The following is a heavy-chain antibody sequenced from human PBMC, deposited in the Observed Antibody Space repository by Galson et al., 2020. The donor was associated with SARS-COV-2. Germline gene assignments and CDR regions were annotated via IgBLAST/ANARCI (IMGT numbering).Heavy chain of an antibody. V-gene: IGHV4-30-4*01. D-gene: IGHD2-21*02. J-gene: IGHJ4*02. Sequence: ASETLSLTCTVSGAYLTHGNYYWSWLRQPPGQGLEWIGYIFYTGTTNYSPSLQSRLVLSVDVSNNQFSLRLSSVTAADAAVYYCARVTIAPTALIGPYVFDFWGQGSLVTVSS. CDR2: IFYTGTT. CDR3: ARVTIAPTALIGPYVFDF. CDR1: GAYLTHGNYY.